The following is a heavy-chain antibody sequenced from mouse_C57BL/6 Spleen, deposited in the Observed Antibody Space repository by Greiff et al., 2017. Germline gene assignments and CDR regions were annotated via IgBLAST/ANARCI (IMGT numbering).Heavy chain of an antibody. Sequence: QVQLQQPGTELVKPGASVKLSCKASGYTFTSYWMHWVKQRPGQGLEWIGNINPSNGGTNYNEKFKSKATLTLYKSSSTAYMQLSSLTSEDSAVYYCARGGVRHEDYCDYWGQGTTLTVSS. J-gene: IGHJ2*01. CDR2: INPSNGGT. CDR1: GYTFTSYW. CDR3: ARGGVRHEDYCDY. V-gene: IGHV1-53*01. D-gene: IGHD2-14*01.